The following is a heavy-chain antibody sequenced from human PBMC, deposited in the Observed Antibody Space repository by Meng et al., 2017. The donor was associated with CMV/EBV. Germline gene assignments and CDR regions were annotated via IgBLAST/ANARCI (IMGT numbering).Heavy chain of an antibody. Sequence: SEILSLTCTVSGGSISSSSYYWGWIRQPPGKGLEWIGSIYYSGSTYYNPSLKSRVTISVDTSKNQFSLKLSSVTAADTAVYYCARGVYYYYGMDVWGQGTTVTVSS. CDR1: GGSISSSSYY. CDR2: IYYSGST. CDR3: ARGVYYYYGMDV. V-gene: IGHV4-39*07. J-gene: IGHJ6*02.